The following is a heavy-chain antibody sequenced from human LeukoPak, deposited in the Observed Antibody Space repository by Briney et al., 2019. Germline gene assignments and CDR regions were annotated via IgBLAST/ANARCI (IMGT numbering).Heavy chain of an antibody. CDR1: GYTFTGYY. V-gene: IGHV1-2*02. CDR3: ATGVICATTTCPGYRNYYFFMDV. Sequence: ASVKVSCKVSGYTFTGYYMHWVRQAPGQGLEWMGWINPNSCGTNSAQKFQGRVTMTRDTSISTAYMERSRLTSDDTAVYYSATGVICATTTCPGYRNYYFFMDVWGEGTAVTVSS. D-gene: IGHD2-2*01. CDR2: INPNSCGT. J-gene: IGHJ6*03.